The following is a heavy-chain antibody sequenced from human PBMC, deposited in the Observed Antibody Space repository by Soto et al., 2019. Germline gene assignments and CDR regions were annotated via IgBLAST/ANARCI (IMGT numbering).Heavy chain of an antibody. Sequence: SETLSLTCAVYGGSFSGYYWSWIRQPPGKGLEWIGEINHSGSTNYNPSLKSRVTISVDTSKNQFSLTLSSVTAADTAVYYCARQSSSTTYYAYWGQGALVTVSS. CDR1: GGSFSGYY. CDR2: INHSGST. V-gene: IGHV4-34*01. J-gene: IGHJ4*02. CDR3: ARQSSSTTYYAY. D-gene: IGHD2-2*01.